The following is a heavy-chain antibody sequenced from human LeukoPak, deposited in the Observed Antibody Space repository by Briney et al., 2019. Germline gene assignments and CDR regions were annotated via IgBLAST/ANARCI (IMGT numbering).Heavy chain of an antibody. D-gene: IGHD3-22*01. Sequence: ASVKVSCKASGYTFTSYDINWVRQATGQGLEWMGRMNPNSGNTGYAQKFQGRVTMTRNTSISTAYMELSSLRSDDTAVYYCARDLDSSGYYYSDWFDPWGQGTLVTVSS. CDR1: GYTFTSYD. CDR2: MNPNSGNT. J-gene: IGHJ5*02. V-gene: IGHV1-8*01. CDR3: ARDLDSSGYYYSDWFDP.